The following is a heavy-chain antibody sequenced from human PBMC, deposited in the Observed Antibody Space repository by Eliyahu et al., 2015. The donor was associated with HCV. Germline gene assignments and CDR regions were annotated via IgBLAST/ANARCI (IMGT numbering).Heavy chain of an antibody. CDR2: INHSGST. Sequence: QVQLQQWGAGLLKPSETLSLTCAVYGGSFSGYYWSWIRQPPGKGLEWIGEINHSGSTNYNPSLKSRVTISVDTSKNQFSLKLSSVTAADTAVYYCARVGWYSSTYYFDYWGQGTLVTVSS. CDR1: GGSFSGYY. CDR3: ARVGWYSSTYYFDY. D-gene: IGHD6-13*01. V-gene: IGHV4-34*01. J-gene: IGHJ4*02.